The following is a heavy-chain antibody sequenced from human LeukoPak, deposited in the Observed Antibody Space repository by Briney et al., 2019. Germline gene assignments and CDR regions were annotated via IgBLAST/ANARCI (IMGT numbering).Heavy chain of an antibody. J-gene: IGHJ4*02. CDR1: GFTFSSYP. CDR3: AKGQSNSGFDY. CDR2: ISGSGGST. Sequence: GGSLRLPCAASGFTFSSYPMNWVRQAPGKGLEWVSLISGSGGSTYYADSVKGRFTISRDNSKNTLYLQMNSLRADDTAVYYCAKGQSNSGFDYWGQGTLVTVSS. D-gene: IGHD1-26*01. V-gene: IGHV3-23*01.